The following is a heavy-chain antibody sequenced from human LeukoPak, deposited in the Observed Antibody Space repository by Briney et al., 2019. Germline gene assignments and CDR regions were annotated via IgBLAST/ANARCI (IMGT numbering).Heavy chain of an antibody. J-gene: IGHJ3*02. CDR3: ARDPAGLTSGFDI. Sequence: GGSLRLSCAASGFTFRSYWMSWVRQAAGKGLEWVANIKQDGREKYYVDSVKGRFTISRDNAKNSLYLQMNSLRAEDTSVYYCARDPAGLTSGFDIWGQGTMVTVSS. V-gene: IGHV3-7*04. D-gene: IGHD3-16*01. CDR2: IKQDGREK. CDR1: GFTFRSYW.